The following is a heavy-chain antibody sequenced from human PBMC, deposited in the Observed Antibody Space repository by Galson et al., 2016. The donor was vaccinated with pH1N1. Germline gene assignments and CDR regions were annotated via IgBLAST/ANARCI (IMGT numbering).Heavy chain of an antibody. D-gene: IGHD3-16*01. CDR3: AREGSRKHLGGFEF. CDR2: INWNGGRT. CDR1: GFTFEDFA. V-gene: IGHV3-20*04. Sequence: SLRLSCAASGFTFEDFAYTWVRQIPGKGLEWVSGINWNGGRTDYSDSVRGRFVISRDNAKTSLYLQMNSLRAEDTAVYYCAREGSRKHLGGFEFWGQGTLGTVSS. J-gene: IGHJ4*02.